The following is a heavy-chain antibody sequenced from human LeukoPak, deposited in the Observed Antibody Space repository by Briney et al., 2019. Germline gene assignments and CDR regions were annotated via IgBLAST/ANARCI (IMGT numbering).Heavy chain of an antibody. Sequence: PGGSLRLSCAASGFTFSRYAMSWARQAPGEGLEWVSAISGSGGSTYYADSVKGRFTISRDNSKNTLYLQMNSLRAEDTAVYYCAKVALNYYGSGSYYGMDVWGQGTTVTVSS. D-gene: IGHD3-10*01. CDR3: AKVALNYYGSGSYYGMDV. J-gene: IGHJ6*02. V-gene: IGHV3-23*01. CDR2: ISGSGGST. CDR1: GFTFSRYA.